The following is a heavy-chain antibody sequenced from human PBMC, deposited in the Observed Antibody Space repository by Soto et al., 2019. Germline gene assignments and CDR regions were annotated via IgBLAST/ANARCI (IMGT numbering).Heavy chain of an antibody. V-gene: IGHV1-69*13. Sequence: SVKVSCKASGGTFSSYAISWVRQAPGQGLEWMGGIIPIFGTANYAQKFQGRVTITADQSTSTAYIELRSLRSEDAAVYYCARGRLFCSSTSGYSGYYCGMDVWGRGTTVTVSS. CDR3: ARGRLFCSSTSGYSGYYCGMDV. CDR1: GGTFSSYA. D-gene: IGHD2-2*01. CDR2: IIPIFGTA. J-gene: IGHJ6*02.